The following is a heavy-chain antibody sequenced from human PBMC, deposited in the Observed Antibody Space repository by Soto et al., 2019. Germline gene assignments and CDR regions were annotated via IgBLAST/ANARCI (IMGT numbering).Heavy chain of an antibody. CDR3: AQRSGPHYGDYGSFDY. J-gene: IGHJ4*02. Sequence: SVKVSCKASGGTFSSYAISWVRQAPGQGLEWMGGIIPIFGTANYAQKFQGRVTITADESTSTAYMELSSLRSEDTAVYYCAQRSGPHYGDYGSFDYWGQGTLVTVSS. CDR1: GGTFSSYA. CDR2: IIPIFGTA. V-gene: IGHV1-69*13. D-gene: IGHD4-17*01.